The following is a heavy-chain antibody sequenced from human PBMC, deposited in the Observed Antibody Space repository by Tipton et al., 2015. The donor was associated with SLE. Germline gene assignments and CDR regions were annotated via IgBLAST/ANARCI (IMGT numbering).Heavy chain of an antibody. CDR3: ARGVPYFDY. V-gene: IGHV4-38-2*01. J-gene: IGHJ4*02. D-gene: IGHD3-3*01. CDR1: GYSISTGYY. Sequence: TLSLTCAVSGYSISTGYYWGWIRQPPGKGLEWIGSIYHSGSIFYNPSPKSRVTISVDTSNNQFSLKLNSVTAADTAVYYCARGVPYFDYWGQGTLVTVSS. CDR2: IYHSGSI.